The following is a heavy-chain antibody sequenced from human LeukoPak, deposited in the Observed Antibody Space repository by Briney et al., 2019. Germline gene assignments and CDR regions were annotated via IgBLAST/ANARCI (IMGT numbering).Heavy chain of an antibody. D-gene: IGHD4/OR15-4a*01. CDR2: ISAYNGNT. CDR1: GYTFTSYG. Sequence: ASVKVSCKASGYTFTSYGISWVRQAPGQGLEWMGWISAYNGNTTYAQKLQGRVTMTTDTSTSTAYMELRSLRSDDTAVYYCARDAPRNGAKSYWYFDLWGRGTLVTVSS. V-gene: IGHV1-18*01. CDR3: ARDAPRNGAKSYWYFDL. J-gene: IGHJ2*01.